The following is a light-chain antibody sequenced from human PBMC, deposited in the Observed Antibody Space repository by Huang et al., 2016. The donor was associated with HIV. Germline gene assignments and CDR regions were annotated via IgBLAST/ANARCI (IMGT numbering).Light chain of an antibody. CDR3: QQYNRFYT. CDR2: TAS. CDR1: QSVGNL. Sequence: IQMTQSPSTLSASVGDRVTITCRASQSVGNLLAWYQQKPGQAPKLLIYTASTLQNGVPSRFSGSGSETEFTLTINSLQPDDFATYYCQQYNRFYTFGQGTRLDIK. J-gene: IGKJ2*01. V-gene: IGKV1-5*03.